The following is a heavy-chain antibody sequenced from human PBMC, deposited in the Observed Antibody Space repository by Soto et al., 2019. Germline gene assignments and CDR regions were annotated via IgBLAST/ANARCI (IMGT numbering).Heavy chain of an antibody. Sequence: QVQLQESGPGLVKPSQTLSLTCIVSGGSISSDDYYWTWIRQPPGKGLEWIGYIYYSGITYYNPSLKSRVTISLDTSKNQFSLKLTSVTVADTAVYYCARESRDLGYCIGGICYSDGMDVWGQGTTVTVSS. CDR3: ARESRDLGYCIGGICYSDGMDV. CDR2: IYYSGIT. J-gene: IGHJ6*02. V-gene: IGHV4-30-4*01. D-gene: IGHD2-15*01. CDR1: GGSISSDDYY.